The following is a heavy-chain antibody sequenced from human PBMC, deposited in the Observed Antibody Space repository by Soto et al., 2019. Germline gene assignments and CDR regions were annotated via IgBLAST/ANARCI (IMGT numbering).Heavy chain of an antibody. CDR2: IIPIYGTA. CDR3: AKDRRADWESYYYYAMDV. V-gene: IGHV1-69*01. J-gene: IGHJ6*02. CDR1: GGTFSNFT. D-gene: IGHD1-26*01. Sequence: QVQLVQSGAEVKKPGSSVKVSCKASGGTFSNFTISWVRQAPGQGLEWMGGIIPIYGTANYAQKFQGRVTITADASTRTAYMELSSLRSEDTAVYYCAKDRRADWESYYYYAMDVWGQGTTVTVSS.